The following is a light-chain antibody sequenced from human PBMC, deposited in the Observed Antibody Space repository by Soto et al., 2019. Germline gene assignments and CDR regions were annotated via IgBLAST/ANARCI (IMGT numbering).Light chain of an antibody. CDR3: QQYDNLPRT. J-gene: IGKJ1*01. CDR1: QDISNY. CDR2: DAS. Sequence: DIQMTQSPSSLSASVGDRVTITCQASQDISNYLNWYQQKPGKAPKLLIYDASNLETGVPSRFSGSGSGTDFTSTISSLQPEDIATYYCQQYDNLPRTFGQGTKVEIK. V-gene: IGKV1-33*01.